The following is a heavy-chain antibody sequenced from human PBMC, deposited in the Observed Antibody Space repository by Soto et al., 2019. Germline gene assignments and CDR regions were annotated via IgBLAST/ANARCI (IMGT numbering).Heavy chain of an antibody. D-gene: IGHD3-10*01. Sequence: PGGSLRLSCAASGFTFSSYAMTWVRQAPGKGPEWVSAISGSGTKTYYADSVKGQFTISRDNSKNTLYLQMSSLRAEDTAVYFCAKAYYYGSGSYYLAFDYWGQGALVTVSS. CDR1: GFTFSSYA. J-gene: IGHJ4*02. V-gene: IGHV3-23*01. CDR2: ISGSGTKT. CDR3: AKAYYYGSGSYYLAFDY.